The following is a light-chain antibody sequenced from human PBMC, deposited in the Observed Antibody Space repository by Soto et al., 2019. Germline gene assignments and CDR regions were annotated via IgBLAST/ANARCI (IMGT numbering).Light chain of an antibody. CDR3: QQYHNWYT. CDR1: QNIGSN. V-gene: IGKV3-15*01. Sequence: EIVMTQSPATLSVSPGERATLSCRASQNIGSNLAWFQQKPGQGPRFLIYGASTRATGIPARFSGSGSGTEFTLTISGLQSEDLAVYYCQQYHNWYTFGQGTKLEIK. J-gene: IGKJ2*01. CDR2: GAS.